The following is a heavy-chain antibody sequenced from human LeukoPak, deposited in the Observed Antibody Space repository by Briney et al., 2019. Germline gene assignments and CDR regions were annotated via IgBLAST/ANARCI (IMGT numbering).Heavy chain of an antibody. J-gene: IGHJ4*02. V-gene: IGHV3-20*04. Sequence: PGGSLRLSCAASGFTFDDYGMSWVRQAPGKGLEWVSGINWNGRSTGYADSMKGRFTISRDNAKNSLYLQMNSLRAEDTAVYYCARGPYTSVSKYFDYWGQGTLVTVSS. CDR2: INWNGRST. CDR3: ARGPYTSVSKYFDY. CDR1: GFTFDDYG. D-gene: IGHD6-19*01.